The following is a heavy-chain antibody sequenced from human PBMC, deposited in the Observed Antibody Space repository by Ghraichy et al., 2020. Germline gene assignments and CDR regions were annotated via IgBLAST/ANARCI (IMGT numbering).Heavy chain of an antibody. J-gene: IGHJ4*02. D-gene: IGHD3-10*01. V-gene: IGHV4-34*01. CDR2: INHSGST. CDR1: GGSFSGYY. CDR3: ARGHSAKSRGPFDY. Sequence: SETLSLTCAVYGGSFSGYYWSWIRQPPGKGLEWIGEINHSGSTNYNPSLKSRVTMSVDTSTNQFSLTLSSVTAADTAVYYCARGHSAKSRGPFDYWGQGTLVTVSS.